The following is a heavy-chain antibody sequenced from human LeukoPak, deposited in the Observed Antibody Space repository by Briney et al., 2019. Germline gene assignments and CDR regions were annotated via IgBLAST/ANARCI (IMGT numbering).Heavy chain of an antibody. J-gene: IGHJ3*01. Sequence: GGSLRLSCAASGFTFSSYSMNWVRQAPGKGLEWVSSISSSSSYIYYADSVKGRFTISRDNAKNSLYLQMNSLRAEDTAVYYCASLRVGTSCGAAWGQGTMLTVSS. D-gene: IGHD2-2*01. V-gene: IGHV3-21*01. CDR3: ASLRVGTSCGAA. CDR2: ISSSSSYI. CDR1: GFTFSSYS.